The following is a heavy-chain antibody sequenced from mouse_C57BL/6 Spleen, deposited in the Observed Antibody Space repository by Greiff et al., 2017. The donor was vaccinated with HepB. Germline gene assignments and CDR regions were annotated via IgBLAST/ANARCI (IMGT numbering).Heavy chain of an antibody. CDR3: ARDSSGFFAY. CDR2: IYPGDGDT. J-gene: IGHJ3*01. CDR1: GYAFSSYW. V-gene: IGHV1-80*01. D-gene: IGHD3-2*02. Sequence: VHLVESGAELVKPGASVKISCKASGYAFSSYWMNWVKQRPGKGLEWIGQIYPGDGDTNYNGKFKGKATLTADKSSSTAYMQLSSLTSEDSAVYFCARDSSGFFAYWGQGTLVTVSA.